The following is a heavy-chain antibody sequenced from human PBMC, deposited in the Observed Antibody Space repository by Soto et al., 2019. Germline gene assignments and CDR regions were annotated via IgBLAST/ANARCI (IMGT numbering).Heavy chain of an antibody. Sequence: NPGGSLRLSCAASGLTFSNAWMSWVRQAPGKGLEWVGRIKSKTDGGTTDYAAPVKGRFTISRDDSKNTLYLQMNSLKTEDTAAYYCTTDPGPIPSHGRDFDYWGQGTLVTVSS. V-gene: IGHV3-15*01. J-gene: IGHJ4*02. D-gene: IGHD1-26*01. CDR3: TTDPGPIPSHGRDFDY. CDR1: GLTFSNAW. CDR2: IKSKTDGGTT.